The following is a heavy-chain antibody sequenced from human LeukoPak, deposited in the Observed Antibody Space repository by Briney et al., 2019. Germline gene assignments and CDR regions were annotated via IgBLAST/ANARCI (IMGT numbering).Heavy chain of an antibody. D-gene: IGHD3-10*01. CDR1: GFTFSTYA. CDR3: AKFGLAGSGRYHDAFDI. Sequence: GGSLRLSCAASGFTFSTYAMSWVRQAPGKGLEWVSGISDSGGTTYYADSVKGRSTISRDNSKNTLYLQMNSLRAEDTAVYYCAKFGLAGSGRYHDAFDIWGQGTMVTVSS. J-gene: IGHJ3*02. V-gene: IGHV3-23*01. CDR2: ISDSGGTT.